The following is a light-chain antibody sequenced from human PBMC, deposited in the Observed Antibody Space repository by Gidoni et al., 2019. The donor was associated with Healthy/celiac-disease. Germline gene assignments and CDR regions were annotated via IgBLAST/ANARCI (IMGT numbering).Light chain of an antibody. Sequence: QSVLTQPPSVSGAPGQRVTISCTGSSSNIGAGYDGHWYQQLPGTAPKLLIYGNSNRPSGVPDRFSGSKSGTSASLAITGLQAEDEADYYCQSYDSSLSVFGTGTKVTVL. J-gene: IGLJ1*01. V-gene: IGLV1-40*01. CDR2: GNS. CDR1: SSNIGAGYD. CDR3: QSYDSSLSV.